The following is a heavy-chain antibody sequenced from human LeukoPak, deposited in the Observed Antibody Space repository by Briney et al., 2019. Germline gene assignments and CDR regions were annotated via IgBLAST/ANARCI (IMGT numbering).Heavy chain of an antibody. CDR2: IYYSGST. CDR3: VRLVGVTMIRWFDP. CDR1: GGSISSYY. Sequence: PSETLSLTCTVSGGSISSYYWSWIRQPPGKGLEWIGYIYYSGSTNYNPSLKSRVTISVDTSKNQFSLKLSSVTAADTAVYYCVRLVGVTMIRWFDPWGQGTLVTVSS. J-gene: IGHJ5*02. V-gene: IGHV4-59*08. D-gene: IGHD3-22*01.